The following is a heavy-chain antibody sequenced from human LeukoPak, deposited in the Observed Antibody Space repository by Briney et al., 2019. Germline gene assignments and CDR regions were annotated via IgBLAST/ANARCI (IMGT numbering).Heavy chain of an antibody. Sequence: SETLSLTCTVSGASISGSSYYWGWIRQPPGKGLEWIGNIYYSGSTYYNPSLKSRVTISIDTSKNQFSLKLSSVTAADTAVYYCARGGYYDSSVGYWGQGTLVTVSS. J-gene: IGHJ4*02. CDR3: ARGGYYDSSVGY. D-gene: IGHD3-22*01. CDR1: GASISGSSYY. V-gene: IGHV4-39*07. CDR2: IYYSGST.